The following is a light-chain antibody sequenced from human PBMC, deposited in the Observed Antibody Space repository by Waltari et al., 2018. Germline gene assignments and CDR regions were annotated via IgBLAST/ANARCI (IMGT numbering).Light chain of an antibody. J-gene: IGLJ3*02. CDR2: EVN. CDR3: TSYTISTTWV. CDR1: SSNIGYYNP. V-gene: IGLV2-14*01. Sequence: QSALTQPASVSGSPGQSITISCTGTSSNIGYYNPVSWYQQYPGRAPKLMIYEVNNRPSGVSNRFSGSKSDNTAALTISGLQAEDEAHYYCTSYTISTTWVFGGGTKLTVL.